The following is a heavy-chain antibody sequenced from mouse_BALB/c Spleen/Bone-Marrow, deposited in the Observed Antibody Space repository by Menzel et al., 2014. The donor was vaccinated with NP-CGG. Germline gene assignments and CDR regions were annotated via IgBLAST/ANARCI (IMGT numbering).Heavy chain of an antibody. Sequence: VQLQQSGAELVRPGALVKLSCKASGFNIKDYYMHWVKQRPEQGLEWIGWIDPENGNTIYDPKFQGKASITADTSSNTAYLQLSSLTSKDTAVYYCAMITTYWGQGTTLTVSS. V-gene: IGHV14-1*02. D-gene: IGHD2-4*01. J-gene: IGHJ2*01. CDR1: GFNIKDYY. CDR3: AMITTY. CDR2: IDPENGNT.